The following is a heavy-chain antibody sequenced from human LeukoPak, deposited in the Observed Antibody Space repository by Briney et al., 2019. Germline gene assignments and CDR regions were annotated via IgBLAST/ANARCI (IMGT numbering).Heavy chain of an antibody. V-gene: IGHV4-59*01. CDR1: GGSISSYY. D-gene: IGHD3-22*01. Sequence: KPSETLSLTCTVSGGSISSYYWSWIRQPPGKGLEWIGYIYYSGSTNYNPSLKSRVTISVNTSKNQFSLKLSSVTAADTAVYYCARSTYYYDSGGYYYVSGAFDIWGQGTMVAVSS. J-gene: IGHJ3*02. CDR2: IYYSGST. CDR3: ARSTYYYDSGGYYYVSGAFDI.